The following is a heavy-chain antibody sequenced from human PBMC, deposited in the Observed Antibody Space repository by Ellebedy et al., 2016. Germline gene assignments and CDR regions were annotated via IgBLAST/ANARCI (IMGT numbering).Heavy chain of an antibody. CDR3: ARQTTNPGGYNWFDP. CDR1: GFTFSSYG. V-gene: IGHV3-33*08. Sequence: GGSLRLSCAASGFTFSSYGMHWVRQAPGKGLEWVAVIWHDGSNKYYADSVRGRFSISRDNSKNTLYLQMNSLRAEDTAVYYCARQTTNPGGYNWFDPWGQGTLVTVSS. CDR2: IWHDGSNK. J-gene: IGHJ5*02. D-gene: IGHD4-23*01.